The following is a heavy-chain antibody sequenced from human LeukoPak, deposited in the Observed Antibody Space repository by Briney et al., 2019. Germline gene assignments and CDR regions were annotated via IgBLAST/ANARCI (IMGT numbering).Heavy chain of an antibody. J-gene: IGHJ4*02. CDR3: AKDRGYGEHEPFES. V-gene: IGHV3-30*18. Sequence: GGSLRLSCVGSGFTFSDYAIHWVRQAPGKGLEWVAVASHDEVSKQFADSVKGRFTLSRDNSRDSVHLQMNRLRDEDTGVYYCAKDRGYGEHEPFESWGQGSLVAVSS. D-gene: IGHD4-17*01. CDR1: GFTFSDYA. CDR2: ASHDEVSK.